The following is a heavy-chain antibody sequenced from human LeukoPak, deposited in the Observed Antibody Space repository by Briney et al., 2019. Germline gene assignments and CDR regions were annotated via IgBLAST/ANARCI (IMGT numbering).Heavy chain of an antibody. Sequence: GGSLRLPCAASGFTFSSYSMNWVRQAPGKGLEWVSSISSSSSYIYYADSVKGRFTISRDNAKNSLYLQMNSLRAEDTAVYYCARDPVPAAITYYYYGMDVWGQGTTVTVSS. V-gene: IGHV3-21*01. CDR3: ARDPVPAAITYYYYGMDV. J-gene: IGHJ6*02. CDR2: ISSSSSYI. D-gene: IGHD2-2*02. CDR1: GFTFSSYS.